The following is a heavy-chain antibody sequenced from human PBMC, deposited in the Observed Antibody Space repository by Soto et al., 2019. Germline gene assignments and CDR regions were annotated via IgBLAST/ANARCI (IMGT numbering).Heavy chain of an antibody. D-gene: IGHD2-8*01. CDR2: IYHSGTP. J-gene: IGHJ5*02. CDR1: GGSIRTPDW. V-gene: IGHV4-4*02. CDR3: GRLTGVLGPEGASAGSGFAP. Sequence: QVQLQESGPGLVKPSGTLSLTCTVSGGSIRTPDWWSWVRQTPEKGLEWIGEIYHSGTPNYNPSLKSRVSMPLDKSNTQFPPNLTSVPAADTAVYSCGRLTGVLGPEGASAGSGFAPWGKGPLSTVPS.